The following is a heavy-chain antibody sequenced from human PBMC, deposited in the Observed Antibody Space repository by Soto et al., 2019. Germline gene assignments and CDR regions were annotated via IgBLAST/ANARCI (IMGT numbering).Heavy chain of an antibody. CDR3: SRGRVSYGGSGYSRVDY. D-gene: IGHD2-15*01. J-gene: IGHJ4*02. CDR2: FMPLFGTA. CDR1: GVTFNSYS. V-gene: IGHV1-69*19. Sequence: QVQLVQSGAEVQKPGSSVRVSCKTSGVTFNSYSLHWVRQAPGQGLEWMGGFMPLFGTANYAQQFQGRVTFNADESTSTAYMDLSKLRSEYTAIYYCSRGRVSYGGSGYSRVDYWGQGTQVTVSS.